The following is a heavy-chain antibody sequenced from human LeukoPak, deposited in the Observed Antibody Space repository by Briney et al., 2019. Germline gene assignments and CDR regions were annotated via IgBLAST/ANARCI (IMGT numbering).Heavy chain of an antibody. CDR3: ARGFRSVTTWGYFDY. CDR2: IYSGGGT. V-gene: IGHV3-66*01. Sequence: GGSLRLSCAASGFTVSTNYMSLVRQAPGKGLEWVSLIYSGGGTYYADSVKGRFTISGDNSRNTLYLQMNSLRVEDTAVYYCARGFRSVTTWGYFDYWGQGALVTVSS. CDR1: GFTVSTNY. D-gene: IGHD4-17*01. J-gene: IGHJ4*02.